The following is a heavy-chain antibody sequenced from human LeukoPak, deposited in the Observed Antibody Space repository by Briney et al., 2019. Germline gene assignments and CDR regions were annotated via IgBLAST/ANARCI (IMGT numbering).Heavy chain of an antibody. V-gene: IGHV4-59*01. Sequence: SETLSLTCTVSASSISSYYWSWIRQPPGKGLAWIGYIYYTGSTKYSPSLKSRVTISVDTSKNQFSLKLSSVTAADTAVYYCARDPGLYSSSSDWYFDLWGRGTLVTVSS. J-gene: IGHJ2*01. D-gene: IGHD6-6*01. CDR1: ASSISSYY. CDR3: ARDPGLYSSSSDWYFDL. CDR2: IYYTGST.